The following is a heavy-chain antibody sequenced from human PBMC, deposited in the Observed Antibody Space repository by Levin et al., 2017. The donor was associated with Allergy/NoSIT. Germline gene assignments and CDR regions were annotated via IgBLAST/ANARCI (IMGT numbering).Heavy chain of an antibody. D-gene: IGHD6-13*01. J-gene: IGHJ5*02. CDR3: ARHRGGSSWLNWFDP. Sequence: SETLSLTCTVSDGSINGYYWSWIRQPPGKGLEWMAYIYYTGTTNYNPSLKSRVSISVDTSKNQFSLKLSSVTAADTAVYYCARHRGGSSWLNWFDPWGQGILVTVSS. CDR2: IYYTGTT. CDR1: DGSINGYY. V-gene: IGHV4-59*08.